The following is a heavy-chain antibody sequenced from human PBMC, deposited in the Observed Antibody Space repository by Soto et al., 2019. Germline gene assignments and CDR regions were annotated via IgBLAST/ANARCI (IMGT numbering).Heavy chain of an antibody. V-gene: IGHV4-59*01. J-gene: IGHJ4*02. CDR3: ARDSSGWYTY. CDR1: GASITTYY. Sequence: SETLSLTCTVSGASITTYYWSWIRQAPGKGLEWIGNIYHSGLTDYNTSLRSRVTVSMDTSKNQFSLTLRSVTAADTAIYYCARDSSGWYTYWGPGTLVTVSS. D-gene: IGHD6-19*01. CDR2: IYHSGLT.